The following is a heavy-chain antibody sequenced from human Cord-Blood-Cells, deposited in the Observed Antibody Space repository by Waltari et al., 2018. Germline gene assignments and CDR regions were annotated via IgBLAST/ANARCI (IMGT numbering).Heavy chain of an antibody. D-gene: IGHD2-2*01. CDR2: IYYSGST. CDR1: GGSISSYY. Sequence: QVQLQASGPGLVKPSETLSLTCTVSGGSISSYYWSWIRQPPGKGLEGIGYIYYSGSTNYNPPLKRRVTISVDTSKNQFSRKRSSVTAADTAVYYCARHVGGSSTSCYDYWGQGTLVTVSS. CDR3: ARHVGGSSTSCYDY. V-gene: IGHV4-59*08. J-gene: IGHJ4*02.